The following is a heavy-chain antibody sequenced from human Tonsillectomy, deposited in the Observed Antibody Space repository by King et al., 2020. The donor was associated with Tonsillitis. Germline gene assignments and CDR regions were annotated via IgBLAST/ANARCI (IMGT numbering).Heavy chain of an antibody. Sequence: VQLVESGGGLVQPGGSLRLSCAASGFTFITYSMNWVRQAPGKGLEWVSYIGRSISTLYYADSVKGRFTISRDNAKNPLYLLMSSLRAEETVRYYCARDDRYAFDIWGQGTMVTVSS. CDR1: GFTFITYS. D-gene: IGHD1-1*01. CDR3: ARDDRYAFDI. V-gene: IGHV3-48*01. CDR2: IGRSISTL. J-gene: IGHJ3*02.